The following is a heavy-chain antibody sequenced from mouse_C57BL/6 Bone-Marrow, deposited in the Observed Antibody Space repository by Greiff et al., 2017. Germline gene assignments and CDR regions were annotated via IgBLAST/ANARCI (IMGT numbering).Heavy chain of an antibody. J-gene: IGHJ2*01. CDR1: GYTFTSYW. CDR2: INPSSGYT. Sequence: QVQLQQSGAELAKPGASVLLSCKASGYTFTSYWMHWLKQRPGRGPEWIGYINPSSGYTMYNQKFKDKATLTADKSSSTAYLQLSSLTYEDSAVYYCALITTVVADDWGKGTTLTVSS. CDR3: ALITTVVADD. V-gene: IGHV1-7*01. D-gene: IGHD1-1*01.